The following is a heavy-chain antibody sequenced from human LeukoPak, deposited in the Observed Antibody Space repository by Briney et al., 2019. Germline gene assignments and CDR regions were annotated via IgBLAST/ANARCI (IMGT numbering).Heavy chain of an antibody. CDR2: IHYSGTT. CDR3: ARDRSADRGFDY. CDR1: GDSISNYH. V-gene: IGHV4-59*01. Sequence: PSETLSLTCTVSGDSISNYHWSWIRQPPGKRLECIGYIHYSGTTNYNPSLRSRVTISVDMSRNQFSLKLNSLTAADTAVYYCARDRSADRGFDYWGQGTLVNVSS. J-gene: IGHJ4*02.